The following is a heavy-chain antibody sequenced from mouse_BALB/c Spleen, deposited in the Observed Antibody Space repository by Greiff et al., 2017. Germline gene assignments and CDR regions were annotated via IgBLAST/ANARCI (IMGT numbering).Heavy chain of an antibody. CDR1: GFTFSSYG. J-gene: IGHJ3*01. V-gene: IGHV5-6-3*01. D-gene: IGHD2-4*01. CDR2: INSNGGST. Sequence: EVMLVESGGGLVQPGGSLKLSCAASGFTFSSYGMSRVRQTPDKRLELVATINSNGGSTYYPDSVKGRFTISRDNAKNTLYLQMSSLKSEDTAMYYCARDPFYYDYEGFAYWGQGTLVTVSA. CDR3: ARDPFYYDYEGFAY.